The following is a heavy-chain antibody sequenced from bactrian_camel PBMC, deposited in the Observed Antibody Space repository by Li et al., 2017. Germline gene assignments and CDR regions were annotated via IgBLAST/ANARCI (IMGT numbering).Heavy chain of an antibody. Sequence: HVQLVESGGGSVQAGGSLTLSCAASGYTYSSYCMGWFRQAPGKEREGVAAIDSDGSTSYADSVKGRFTISQDNSKKMLYLQMNNLRPEDTAMYFCATTKFGSGCGGGFLTASDFRFWGQGTQVTVS. V-gene: IGHV3S26*01. CDR1: GYTYSSYC. J-gene: IGHJ6*01. CDR3: ATTKFGSGCGGGFLTASDFRF. CDR2: IDSDGST. D-gene: IGHD2*01.